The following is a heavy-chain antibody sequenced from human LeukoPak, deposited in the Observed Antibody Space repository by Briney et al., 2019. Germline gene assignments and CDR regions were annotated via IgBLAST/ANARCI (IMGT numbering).Heavy chain of an antibody. CDR3: AKDPTMVRGVISSYYYYMDV. CDR2: IWYDGSNK. V-gene: IGHV3-33*06. J-gene: IGHJ6*03. CDR1: GFTFSSCG. Sequence: PGGSLRLSCAASGFTFSSCGMHWVRQAPGKGLEWVAVIWYDGSNKYYADSVKGRFTISRDNSKNTLYLQMNSLRAEDTAVYYCAKDPTMVRGVISSYYYYMDVWGKGTTVTVSS. D-gene: IGHD3-10*01.